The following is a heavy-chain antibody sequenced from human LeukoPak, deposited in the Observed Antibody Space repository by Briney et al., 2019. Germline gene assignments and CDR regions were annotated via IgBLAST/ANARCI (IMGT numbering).Heavy chain of an antibody. CDR1: GYTFTSHD. D-gene: IGHD6-13*01. CDR3: ARDNSSSWYSTEYYYYYMDV. J-gene: IGHJ6*03. CDR2: INPNSGGT. V-gene: IGHV1-2*02. Sequence: VASVKVSCKASGYTFTSHDINWVRQAPGQGLEWMGWINPNSGGTNYAQKFQGRVTMTRDTSISTAYMELSRLRSDDTAVYYCARDNSSSWYSTEYYYYYMDVRGKGTTVTVSS.